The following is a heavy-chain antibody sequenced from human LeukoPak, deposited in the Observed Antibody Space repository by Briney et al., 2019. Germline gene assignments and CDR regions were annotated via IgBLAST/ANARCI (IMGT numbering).Heavy chain of an antibody. CDR3: ARVNTMVRGVINWFDP. J-gene: IGHJ5*02. D-gene: IGHD3-10*01. CDR1: GYTLTELS. CDR2: FDPEDGET. V-gene: IGHV1-24*01. Sequence: ASVKVSCKVSGYTLTELSMHWVRQAPGKGLEWMGGFDPEDGETIYAQKLQGRVTMTTDTSTSTAYMELRSLRSDDTAVYYCARVNTMVRGVINWFDPWGQGTLVTVSS.